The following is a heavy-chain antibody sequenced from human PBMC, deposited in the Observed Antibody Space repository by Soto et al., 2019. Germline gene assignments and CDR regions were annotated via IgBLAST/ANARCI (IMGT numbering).Heavy chain of an antibody. CDR2: IYPGDHET. J-gene: IGHJ4*02. CDR1: GYTFSNFW. D-gene: IGHD6-13*01. CDR3: ARSPRSSPYFDF. Sequence: GESLKISCQCSGYTFSNFWIGWVRQLPGQGLEWMGIIYPGDHETRYSPSFLGKVTISAETSINTAYLQWSSLEASDSALYFCARSPRSSPYFDFWGQGALVTVSS. V-gene: IGHV5-51*01.